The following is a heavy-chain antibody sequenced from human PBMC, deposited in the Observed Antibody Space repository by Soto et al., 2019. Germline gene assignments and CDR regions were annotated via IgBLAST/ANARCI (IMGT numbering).Heavy chain of an antibody. CDR1: GGTFSDNK. D-gene: IGHD5-12*01. CDR3: ARGEEFRGYGYYYYYYGMDV. CDR2: ISSSGSTI. J-gene: IGHJ6*02. Sequence: AVKVSCADSGGTFSDNKKSWIRQAPGKGLEWVSYISSSGSTIDYADSVKGRFTVSRDNAYNSLYLQMISLRAEDTAVYYCARGEEFRGYGYYYYYYGMDVWGQGTTVTVSS. V-gene: IGHV3-11*01.